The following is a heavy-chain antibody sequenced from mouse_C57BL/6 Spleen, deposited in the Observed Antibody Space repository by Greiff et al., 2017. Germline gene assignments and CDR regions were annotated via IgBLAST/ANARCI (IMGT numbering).Heavy chain of an antibody. CDR3: SRGDYYGSSPPCDY. V-gene: IGHV1-63*01. J-gene: IGHJ2*01. D-gene: IGHD1-1*01. Sequence: VQLQQSGAELVRPGTSVKMSCKASGYTFTNYWIGWAKQRPGHGLEWIGDIYPGGGYTNYNEKFKGKATLTADKSSSTAYMQFSSLTSEDSAIFYLSRGDYYGSSPPCDYWGQGTTLTVSS. CDR1: GYTFTNYW. CDR2: IYPGGGYT.